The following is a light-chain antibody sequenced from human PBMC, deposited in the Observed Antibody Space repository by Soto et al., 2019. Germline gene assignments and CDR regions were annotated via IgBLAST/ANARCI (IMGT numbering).Light chain of an antibody. CDR3: RQHNQWPIT. Sequence: EIVMTQSPATLSVSPGETASLSCRASQSAGNFLAWYQQKPGQAPRLLIYYISTRATGIPARFSGSGSGTEFTLTINSLQSEDSAVYYCRQHNQWPITFGQGTRLEIK. CDR2: YIS. V-gene: IGKV3D-15*01. J-gene: IGKJ5*01. CDR1: QSAGNF.